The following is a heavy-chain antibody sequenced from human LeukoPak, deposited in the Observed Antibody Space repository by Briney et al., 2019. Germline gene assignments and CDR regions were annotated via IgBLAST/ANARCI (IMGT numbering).Heavy chain of an antibody. J-gene: IGHJ4*02. CDR1: GGSFSGYY. CDR2: INQSGST. Sequence: PSETLSLTCAVYGGSFSGYYWSWIRQPLGEGLERIGEINQSGSTNYNPSLKSRVTISVDTSKNQFSLKLSSVTAADTAVYYCARAGRLGYCSGGSCYPIRFDCWGQGTLVTVSS. CDR3: ARAGRLGYCSGGSCYPIRFDC. D-gene: IGHD2-15*01. V-gene: IGHV4-34*01.